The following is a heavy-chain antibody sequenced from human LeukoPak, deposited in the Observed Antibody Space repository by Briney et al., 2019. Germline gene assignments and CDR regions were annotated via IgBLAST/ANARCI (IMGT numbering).Heavy chain of an antibody. CDR1: GFTFSSYG. Sequence: GGSLRLSCAASGFTFSSYGMSWVRQAPGKGLGWVSAISGSGGSTYYADSVKGRFTISRDNSKNTLYLQMNSLRAEDTAVYYCAKAGYFDWLLLGLDYWGQGTLVTVSS. CDR3: AKAGYFDWLLLGLDY. D-gene: IGHD3-9*01. CDR2: ISGSGGST. V-gene: IGHV3-23*01. J-gene: IGHJ4*02.